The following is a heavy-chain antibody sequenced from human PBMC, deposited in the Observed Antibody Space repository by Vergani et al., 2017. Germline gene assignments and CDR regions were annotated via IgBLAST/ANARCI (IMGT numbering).Heavy chain of an antibody. D-gene: IGHD6-6*01. CDR3: TKDTNSSSSWDYYYMDV. Sequence: EVQLVESGGGLVPPGRSLRLSCAASGFSFGDYAMTWVRQAPGKGLEWVGFIRSKAYGGTTEYAASVKGRFTISRDDSKSIAYLQMNSLKTEDTAVYYCTKDTNSSSSWDYYYMDVWGKGTTVTVSS. CDR2: IRSKAYGGTT. V-gene: IGHV3-49*04. J-gene: IGHJ6*03. CDR1: GFSFGDYA.